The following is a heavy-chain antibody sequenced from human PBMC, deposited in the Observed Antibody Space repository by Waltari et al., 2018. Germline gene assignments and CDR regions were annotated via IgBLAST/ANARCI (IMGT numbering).Heavy chain of an antibody. D-gene: IGHD6-13*01. CDR2: IYHSGRT. CDR1: GYSISSGYY. J-gene: IGHJ5*02. CDR3: ARWAAAGTSVWFDP. Sequence: QVQLQESGPGLVKPSETLSLTCAVSGYSISSGYYWGWIRQPPGKGLEWIGSIYHSGRTSYNPALKSRVPIAVDTSKNQFSLKRSSVTAADTAGYYCARWAAAGTSVWFDPWGQGTLVTVSS. V-gene: IGHV4-38-2*01.